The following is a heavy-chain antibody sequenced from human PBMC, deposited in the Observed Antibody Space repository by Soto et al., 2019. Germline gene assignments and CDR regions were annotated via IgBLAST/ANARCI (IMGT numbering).Heavy chain of an antibody. V-gene: IGHV5-51*01. CDR2: IYPGDSDT. D-gene: IGHD3-10*01. CDR3: ARVITMVRGVPIGMDV. CDR1: GYSFTSYW. Sequence: PGESLKISCKGSGYSFTSYWIGWVRQMPGKGLEWMGIIYPGDSDTRYSPSFQGQVTISADKPISTAYLQWSSLKASDTAMYYCARVITMVRGVPIGMDVWGQGTTVTVS. J-gene: IGHJ6*02.